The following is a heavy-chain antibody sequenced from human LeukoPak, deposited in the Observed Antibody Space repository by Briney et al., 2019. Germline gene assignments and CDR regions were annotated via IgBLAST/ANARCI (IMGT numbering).Heavy chain of an antibody. CDR3: TRDRGSIAAEFDY. CDR1: GGSISSYY. D-gene: IGHD6-6*01. CDR2: IYYSGST. V-gene: IGHV4-59*01. J-gene: IGHJ4*02. Sequence: SETLSLTCTVSGGSISSYYWSWIRQPPGKGLEWMGYIYYSGSTNYNPSLKSRVTISLDTSKNQFSLKLSSVTAADTAVYYCTRDRGSIAAEFDYWGQGTLVTVSS.